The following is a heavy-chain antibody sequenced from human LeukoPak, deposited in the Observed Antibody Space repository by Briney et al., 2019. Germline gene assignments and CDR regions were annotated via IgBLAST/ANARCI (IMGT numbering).Heavy chain of an antibody. CDR1: GFTFSNYG. J-gene: IGHJ4*02. D-gene: IGHD1-26*01. CDR3: AKVRLVGATSSLPFDY. Sequence: AGGSLRLSCSASGFTFSNYGMHWVRQAPGKGLEWVAVISYDGSNKYYADSVKGRFAISRDNSKNTLYLQMNSLRAEDTAVYYCAKVRLVGATSSLPFDYWGQGTLVTVSS. CDR2: ISYDGSNK. V-gene: IGHV3-30*18.